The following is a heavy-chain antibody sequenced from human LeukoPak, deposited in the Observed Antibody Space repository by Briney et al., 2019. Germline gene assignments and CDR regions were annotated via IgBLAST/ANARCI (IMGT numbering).Heavy chain of an antibody. Sequence: GASVKVSCKASGGTFSSYAISWVRQAPGQGLEWMGGIIPIFGTANYAQKFQGRVTITRDTSASTAYMELSSLRSEDTAVYYCARDRYLFYGDYEGASDIWGQGTMVTVSS. V-gene: IGHV1-69*05. CDR2: IIPIFGTA. J-gene: IGHJ3*02. CDR1: GGTFSSYA. D-gene: IGHD4-17*01. CDR3: ARDRYLFYGDYEGASDI.